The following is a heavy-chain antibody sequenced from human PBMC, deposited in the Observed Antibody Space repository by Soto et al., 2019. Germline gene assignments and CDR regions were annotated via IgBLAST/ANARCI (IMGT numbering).Heavy chain of an antibody. D-gene: IGHD6-19*01. CDR2: IWYDGSNK. J-gene: IGHJ6*02. Sequence: GGSLRLSCAASGFTFSSYGMHWVRQAPGKGLEWVAVIWYDGSNKYYADSVKGRFTISRDNSKNTLYLQMNSLRAEDTAVYYCARDRTLVAGPLPYYYYYHYGMGVWGQGTTVTVSS. CDR1: GFTFSSYG. V-gene: IGHV3-33*01. CDR3: ARDRTLVAGPLPYYYYYHYGMGV.